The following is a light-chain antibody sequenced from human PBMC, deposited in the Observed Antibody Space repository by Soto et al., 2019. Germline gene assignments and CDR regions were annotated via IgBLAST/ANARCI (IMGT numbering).Light chain of an antibody. CDR1: QSVDKY. Sequence: EIVLTQSPATLSLSPGERATLSCRASQSVDKYLGWYQQKPGQPPRLLIYDTSNRATGIPARLSGSGSGTDFTLTLSSLELEDFAVYYCQQRFNWPYTFGQGTRLEI. J-gene: IGKJ2*01. CDR2: DTS. CDR3: QQRFNWPYT. V-gene: IGKV3-11*01.